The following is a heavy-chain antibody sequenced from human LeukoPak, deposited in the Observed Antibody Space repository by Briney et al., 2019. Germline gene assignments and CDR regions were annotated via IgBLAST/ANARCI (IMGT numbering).Heavy chain of an antibody. Sequence: PSETLSLTCTVSGGSISSYYWSWIRQPPGKGLEWIGYIYYSGSTNYNPSLKSRVTISVDTSKNQFSLKLSSVTAADTAVYYCARADYGDYDMSFDYWGQGTLVTVSS. CDR1: GGSISSYY. CDR3: ARADYGDYDMSFDY. V-gene: IGHV4-59*08. D-gene: IGHD4-17*01. CDR2: IYYSGST. J-gene: IGHJ4*02.